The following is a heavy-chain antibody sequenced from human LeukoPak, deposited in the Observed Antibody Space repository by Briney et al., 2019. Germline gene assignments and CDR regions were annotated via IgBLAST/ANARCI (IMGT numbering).Heavy chain of an antibody. J-gene: IGHJ3*02. D-gene: IGHD3-22*01. CDR3: ARETHDSSGYSI. CDR1: GGSISSGGYY. CDR2: IYHSGST. V-gene: IGHV4-30-2*01. Sequence: SQTLSLTCTVSGGSISSGGYYWSWIRQPPGKGLEWIGYIYHSGSTYYNPSLKSRVTISVDRSKNQFSLKLSSVTAADTAVYYCARETHDSSGYSIWGQGTMVTVSS.